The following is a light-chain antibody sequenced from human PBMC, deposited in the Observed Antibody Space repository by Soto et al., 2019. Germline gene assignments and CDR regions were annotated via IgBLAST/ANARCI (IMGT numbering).Light chain of an antibody. CDR1: QGVSRK. CDR3: QQYHTWPIT. J-gene: IGKJ4*01. V-gene: IGKV3-15*01. CDR2: GAS. Sequence: IVMTQSPASLSVSPWERVTLSCRASQGVSRKLALYQHKPGQAPRLLISGASTGATGIPARFSGSGSGTEFTLTISSLQSEDCAIYYCQQYHTWPITFGGGTKVDI.